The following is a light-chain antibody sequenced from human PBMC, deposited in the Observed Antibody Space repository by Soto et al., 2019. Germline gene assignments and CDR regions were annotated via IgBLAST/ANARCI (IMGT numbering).Light chain of an antibody. CDR2: DAS. CDR1: QDISNY. J-gene: IGKJ3*01. CDR3: QQYDNLPFT. V-gene: IGKV1-33*01. Sequence: DIQMTQSPSSLSASVGDRVTITCQASQDISNYLNWYQQKPGKAPKLLIYDASNLETGVPSRFSGSGSGTDFTFTISSLQPADIATYYCQQYDNLPFTFGPGTKVAIK.